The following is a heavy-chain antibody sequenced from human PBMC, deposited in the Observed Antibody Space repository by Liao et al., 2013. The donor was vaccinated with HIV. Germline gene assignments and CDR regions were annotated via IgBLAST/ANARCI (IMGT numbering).Heavy chain of an antibody. J-gene: IGHJ3*02. D-gene: IGHD3-9*01. CDR1: GGSISSYY. CDR3: ARVRYFDWLAAFDI. CDR2: IYTSGST. Sequence: QVQLQESGPGLVKPSETLSLTCTVSGGSISSYYWSWIRQPAGKGLEWIGRIYTSGSTNYNASLKSRVTVSVDTSKNQFSLKLSSVTAADTAVYYCARVRYFDWLAAFDIWGQGTMVTVSS. V-gene: IGHV4-4*07.